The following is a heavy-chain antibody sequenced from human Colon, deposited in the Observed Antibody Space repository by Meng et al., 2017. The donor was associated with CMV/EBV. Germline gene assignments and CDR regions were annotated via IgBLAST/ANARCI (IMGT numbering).Heavy chain of an antibody. Sequence: LNYSVSADSISSVHYSCSQTRQPPGRILACIGYTYYSRRTYYSPSLTTRATISPATSKHQFSLNLKSVAAAGTAVYYCARRYGPFDPWGQGTLVTVSS. J-gene: IGHJ5*02. D-gene: IGHD5-18*01. CDR3: ARRYGPFDP. V-gene: IGHV4-30-4*01. CDR1: ADSISSVHYS. CDR2: TYYSRRT.